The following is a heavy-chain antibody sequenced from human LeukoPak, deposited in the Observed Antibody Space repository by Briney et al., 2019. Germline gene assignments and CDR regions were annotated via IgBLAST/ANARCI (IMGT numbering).Heavy chain of an antibody. Sequence: PGGSLRLSCAASGFTFSSYAMSWVRQAPGKGLEWVSTISGSGPGTYYADSVKGRFTISRDNSKNTLYLQMNGLRAEDTAVYYCANRGKYFFDYWGQGTLVTVSS. CDR3: ANRGKYFFDY. V-gene: IGHV3-23*01. CDR2: ISGSGPGT. CDR1: GFTFSSYA. J-gene: IGHJ4*02. D-gene: IGHD3-10*01.